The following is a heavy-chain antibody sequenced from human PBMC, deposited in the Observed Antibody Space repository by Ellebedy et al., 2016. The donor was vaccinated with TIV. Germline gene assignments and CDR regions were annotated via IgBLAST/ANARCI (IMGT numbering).Heavy chain of an antibody. J-gene: IGHJ4*02. Sequence: LSLTCAASGFTFSSYDMHWVRQAPGKGLEWVSVIFSAADGGETHYADSVKGRFTLSRDSSKNTLSLQMNSLRAEDTAVYYCTRDAAGNGGKLDYWGQGALVTVSS. CDR2: IFSAADGGET. CDR1: GFTFSSYD. CDR3: TRDAAGNGGKLDY. D-gene: IGHD4-23*01. V-gene: IGHV3-23*03.